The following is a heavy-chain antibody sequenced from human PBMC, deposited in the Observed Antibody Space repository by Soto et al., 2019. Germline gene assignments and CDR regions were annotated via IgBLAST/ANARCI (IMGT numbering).Heavy chain of an antibody. CDR3: AKGRTEQQLVRKPDGMDV. CDR2: ISYDGSNK. D-gene: IGHD6-13*01. CDR1: GFTFSSYG. Sequence: GESLKSSCAASGFTFSSYGMHWVRQAPGKGLEWVAVISYDGSNKYYADSVKGRFTISRDNSKNTLYLQMNSLRAEDTAVYYCAKGRTEQQLVRKPDGMDVWGQGTTVAVSS. V-gene: IGHV3-30*18. J-gene: IGHJ6*01.